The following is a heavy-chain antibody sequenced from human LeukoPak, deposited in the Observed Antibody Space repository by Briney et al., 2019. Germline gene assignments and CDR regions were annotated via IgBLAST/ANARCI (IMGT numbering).Heavy chain of an antibody. CDR3: ARSIPYGTTWYGRSDY. D-gene: IGHD6-13*01. CDR1: GFTFSSYW. J-gene: IGHJ4*02. V-gene: IGHV3-7*03. Sequence: GGSLRLSCAASGFTFSSYWMSWVRQAPGKGLEWVANIKQDGSGKYYVDSVKGRFTISRDNALNSLCLQMNSLRAEDTAIYYCARSIPYGTTWYGRSDYWGQGTLVTVSS. CDR2: IKQDGSGK.